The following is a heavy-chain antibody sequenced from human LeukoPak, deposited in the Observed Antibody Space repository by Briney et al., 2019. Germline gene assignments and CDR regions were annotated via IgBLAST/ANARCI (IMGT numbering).Heavy chain of an antibody. D-gene: IGHD5-12*01. CDR2: IYSGGST. Sequence: PGGSLRLSCAASGFTFSNYWMSWVRQAPGKGLEWVSVIYSGGSTYYADSVKGRFTISRDNSKNTLYLQMNSLRAEDTAVYYCARVRLGAGYMDVWGKGTTVTISS. CDR3: ARVRLGAGYMDV. J-gene: IGHJ6*03. CDR1: GFTFSNYW. V-gene: IGHV3-53*01.